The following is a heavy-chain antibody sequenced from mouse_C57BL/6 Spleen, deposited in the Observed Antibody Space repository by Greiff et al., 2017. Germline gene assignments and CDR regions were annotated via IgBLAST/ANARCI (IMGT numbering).Heavy chain of an antibody. D-gene: IGHD2-4*01. V-gene: IGHV1-19*01. J-gene: IGHJ3*01. CDR3: ARGGDEYERWFAY. Sequence: EVQLVESGPVLVKPGASVKMSCKASGYTFTDYYMNWVKQSHGKSLEWIGVINPYNGGTSYNQKFKGKATLTVDKSSSTAYMELNSLTSEDSAVYYCARGGDEYERWFAYWGQGTLVTVSA. CDR2: INPYNGGT. CDR1: GYTFTDYY.